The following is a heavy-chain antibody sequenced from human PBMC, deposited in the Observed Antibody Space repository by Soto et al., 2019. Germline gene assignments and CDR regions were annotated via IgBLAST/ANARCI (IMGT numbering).Heavy chain of an antibody. D-gene: IGHD2-15*01. CDR1: GGSISSGGYY. J-gene: IGHJ3*02. CDR3: ASSKVSGYCSGGSCYPATYDAFDI. CDR2: IYYSGST. Sequence: SETLSLTCTVSGGSISSGGYYWSWIRQHPGKGLEWIGYIYYSGSTYYNPSLKSRVTISEDTSENQFALKLSSVTAADTAVYYCASSKVSGYCSGGSCYPATYDAFDIWGQGTMVTVSS. V-gene: IGHV4-31*03.